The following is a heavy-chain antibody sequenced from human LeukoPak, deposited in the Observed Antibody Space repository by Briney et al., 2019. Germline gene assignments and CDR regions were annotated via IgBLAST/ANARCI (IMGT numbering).Heavy chain of an antibody. CDR1: GFTFSSYA. V-gene: IGHV3-23*01. CDR3: AKDPSYDYGMDV. J-gene: IGHJ6*04. CDR2: ISGSGGST. Sequence: GGSLRLSCAASGFTFSSYAMSWVRQAPGKGLEWVSAISGSGGSTYYADSVKGRFTISRGNSKNTLYLQMNSLRVEDTAVYSCAKDPSYDYGMDVWGKGTTVTVSS.